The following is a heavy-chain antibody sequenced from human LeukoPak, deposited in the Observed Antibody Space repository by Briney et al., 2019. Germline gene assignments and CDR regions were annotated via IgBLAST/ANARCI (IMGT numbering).Heavy chain of an antibody. Sequence: ASVKVSCKASGGTFSSYAISWVRQAPGQGLEWMGGIIPIFGTANYAQKFQGRVTITADESTSTAYMELSSLRSEDTAVYYCASARRDYDSGSYSPRYYYYYMDVWGKGTTVTISS. CDR1: GGTFSSYA. J-gene: IGHJ6*03. V-gene: IGHV1-69*13. D-gene: IGHD3-10*01. CDR2: IIPIFGTA. CDR3: ASARRDYDSGSYSPRYYYYYMDV.